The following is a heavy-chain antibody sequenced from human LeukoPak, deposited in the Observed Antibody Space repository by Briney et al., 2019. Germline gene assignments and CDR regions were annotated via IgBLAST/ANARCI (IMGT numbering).Heavy chain of an antibody. V-gene: IGHV3-30*02. J-gene: IGHJ4*02. Sequence: GGSLRLSCAASGFTFSSYGMHWVRQAPGKGLEWVAFIRYDGSNKYYAGSVKGRFTISRDNSKNTLYLQMNSLRAEDTAVYYCAKDRDGFWSGYYITDYWGQGTLVTVSS. CDR2: IRYDGSNK. CDR3: AKDRDGFWSGYYITDY. CDR1: GFTFSSYG. D-gene: IGHD3-3*01.